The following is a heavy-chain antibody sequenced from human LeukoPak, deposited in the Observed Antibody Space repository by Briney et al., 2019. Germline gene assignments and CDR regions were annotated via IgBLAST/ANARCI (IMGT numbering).Heavy chain of an antibody. CDR3: ARKIASQGDNWFDP. V-gene: IGHV4-34*01. CDR2: INDNGGT. Sequence: SETLSLTCAVYGGSFSGYYWSWIRQPPGKGLEWVAEINDNGGTNYNPSLKSRVITSVDTSTNQFSLKMNSVTAADTAVYYCARKIASQGDNWFDPWGQGIPLTVSS. D-gene: IGHD2-2*01. CDR1: GGSFSGYY. J-gene: IGHJ5*02.